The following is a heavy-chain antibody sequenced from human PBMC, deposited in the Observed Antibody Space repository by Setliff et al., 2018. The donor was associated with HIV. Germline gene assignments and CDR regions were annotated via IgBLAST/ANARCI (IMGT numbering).Heavy chain of an antibody. J-gene: IGHJ5*02. CDR2: VTHSRRT. CDR3: VRGGDTSSWYWGRWFDP. V-gene: IGHV4-34*01. Sequence: SETLSLTCAVYGASLSGDYWTWIRQPPGKGLQWIGDVTHSRRTNYNPSLQTRVAISVDTSKNQFSLRLNSVTAADTAVYYCVRGGDTSSWYWGRWFDPWGQGTLVTVS. CDR1: GASLSGDY. D-gene: IGHD6-13*01.